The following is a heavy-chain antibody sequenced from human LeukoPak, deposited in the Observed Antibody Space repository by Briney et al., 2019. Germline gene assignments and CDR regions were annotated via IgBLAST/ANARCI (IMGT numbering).Heavy chain of an antibody. J-gene: IGHJ4*02. Sequence: GGSLRLSCATSGFTFSNHAMHWVRQAPGKVLEWVSAIGTAGDTFYPGSVKGRFTISRENAKNSLSLQMNSLRAEDTAVYYCVRQQTPHGNFDYWGQGTLVTVSS. CDR3: VRQQTPHGNFDY. CDR2: IGTAGDT. CDR1: GFTFSNHA. V-gene: IGHV3-13*01. D-gene: IGHD1-26*01.